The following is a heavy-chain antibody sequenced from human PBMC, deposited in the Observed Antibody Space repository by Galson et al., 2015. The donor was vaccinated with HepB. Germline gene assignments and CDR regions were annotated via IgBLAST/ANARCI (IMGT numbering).Heavy chain of an antibody. CDR3: ARVMGSSWPGYYYYGMDV. CDR1: GYTFTGYY. CDR2: INPNSGGT. Sequence: SVKVSCKASGYTFTGYYMHWVRQAPGQGLEWMGRINPNSGGTKYSQKFQGRVTITRDTSTSTAYMELRSLRSDDTAVYYCARVMGSSWPGYYYYGMDVWGQGTTVTVSS. J-gene: IGHJ6*02. V-gene: IGHV1-2*06. D-gene: IGHD6-13*01.